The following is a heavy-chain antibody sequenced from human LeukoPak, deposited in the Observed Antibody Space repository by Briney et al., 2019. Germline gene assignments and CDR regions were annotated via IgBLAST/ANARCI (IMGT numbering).Heavy chain of an antibody. CDR1: GGSISSYS. V-gene: IGHV4-59*08. CDR3: ARHQLNFDY. Sequence: ETLSLTCTVSGGSISSYSWSWIRQPPGKGLEWIGYIDYSGGTNYNPSLKSRVTISVDTSKNQFSLKLSSVTAADTAVYYCARHQLNFDYWGQGILVTVSS. D-gene: IGHD1-1*01. CDR2: IDYSGGT. J-gene: IGHJ4*02.